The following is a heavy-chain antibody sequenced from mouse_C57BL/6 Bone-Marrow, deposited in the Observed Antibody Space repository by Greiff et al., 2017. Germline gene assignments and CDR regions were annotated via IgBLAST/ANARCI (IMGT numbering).Heavy chain of an antibody. D-gene: IGHD1-2*01. J-gene: IGHJ2*01. CDR3: ARKGYYGYTYFDY. Sequence: VQLQQSGSELRSPGSSVKLSCKDFDSEVFPIAYMCWVRQKPGHGFEWIGGILPSIGRTIYGEKFEDKATLDADTLSNTAYLELNSLTSEDSAIYYCARKGYYGYTYFDYWGQGTTLTVSS. V-gene: IGHV15-2*01. CDR2: ILPSIGRT. CDR1: DSEVFPIAY.